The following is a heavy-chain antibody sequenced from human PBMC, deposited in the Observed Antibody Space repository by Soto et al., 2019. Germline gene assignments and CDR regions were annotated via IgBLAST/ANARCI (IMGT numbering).Heavy chain of an antibody. CDR3: ARGGEFITIFGVVILPYYYYYGMDV. Sequence: QVQLVQSGAEVKKPGSSVKVSCKASGGTFSSYAISWVRQAPGQGLEWMGGIIPIFGTANYAQKFQGRVTITADESTSTAYMEVSSLRSEDTAVYYCARGGEFITIFGVVILPYYYYYGMDVWGQGTTVTVSS. CDR1: GGTFSSYA. J-gene: IGHJ6*02. V-gene: IGHV1-69*01. D-gene: IGHD3-3*01. CDR2: IIPIFGTA.